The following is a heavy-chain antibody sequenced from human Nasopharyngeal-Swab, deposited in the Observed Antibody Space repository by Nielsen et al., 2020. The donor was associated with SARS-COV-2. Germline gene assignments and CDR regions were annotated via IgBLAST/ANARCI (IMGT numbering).Heavy chain of an antibody. CDR2: INHIERT. D-gene: IGHD3-16*01. Sequence: SETLSLTCSVFGGSFNGFYWNWIRQAPGKGLKWIGEINHIERTNYNPSLKSRIAMLVDTSNNQVSLKVSSVSAGDTAVYYCARAGRVGDAFVGLDVWGQGTTVTVSS. CDR3: ARAGRVGDAFVGLDV. CDR1: GGSFNGFY. V-gene: IGHV4-34*01. J-gene: IGHJ6*02.